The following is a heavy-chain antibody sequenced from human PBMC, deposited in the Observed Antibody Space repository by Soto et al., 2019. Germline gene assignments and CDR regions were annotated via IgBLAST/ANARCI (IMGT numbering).Heavy chain of an antibody. CDR1: GFIFSSFG. Sequence: PGGSLRLSCAASGFIFSSFGMHLVRQSPGKGLEWVAFIWYDGSNEYYADSVKGRFTISKDNSKNMLYLQMNSLRAEETAVYYCARDDIPGITVATYGLDVWGQGTMVTLSS. CDR2: IWYDGSNE. V-gene: IGHV3-33*01. J-gene: IGHJ6*02. D-gene: IGHD6-19*01. CDR3: ARDDIPGITVATYGLDV.